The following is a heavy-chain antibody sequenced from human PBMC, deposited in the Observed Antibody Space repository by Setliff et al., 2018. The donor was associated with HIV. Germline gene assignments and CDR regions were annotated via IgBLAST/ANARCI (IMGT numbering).Heavy chain of an antibody. CDR1: GVSISSSNW. Sequence: SETLSLTCAVSGVSISSSNWWSWVRQPPGKGLEWIGEIYFNLQTNYNPAFKSRVSMGLDNAKHQFSLRLTSVTAADTAIYYCTRDWRAYGLMGSWGQGMLVPSHQ. CDR2: IYFNLQT. V-gene: IGHV4-4*02. CDR3: TRDWRAYGLMGS. J-gene: IGHJ5*02. D-gene: IGHD4-17*01.